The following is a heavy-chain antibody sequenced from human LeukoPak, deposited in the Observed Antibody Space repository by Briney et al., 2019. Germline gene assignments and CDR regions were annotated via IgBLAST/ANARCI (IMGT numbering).Heavy chain of an antibody. D-gene: IGHD4-17*01. V-gene: IGHV3-21*06. Sequence: GGSLRLSCAPSGFTFSSYSMSWVRQAPGKGLEWVSSISSSSRYICYADSVKGRFTISRDNAKNSLYLQMNNLRAEDTAVYYCARDGTTRFDYWGQGTLVTVSS. CDR1: GFTFSSYS. J-gene: IGHJ4*02. CDR2: ISSSSRYI. CDR3: ARDGTTRFDY.